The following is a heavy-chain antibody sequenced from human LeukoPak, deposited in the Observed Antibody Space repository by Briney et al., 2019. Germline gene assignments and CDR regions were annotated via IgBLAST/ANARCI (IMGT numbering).Heavy chain of an antibody. D-gene: IGHD7-27*01. CDR2: IYHSGST. CDR3: ARLPGWGTVDY. CDR1: GYSISSGYY. Sequence: PSETLSLTCAVSGYSISSGYYWGWIRQPPGKGLEWIGSIYHSGSTYYNPSLKSRVTISVDTSKNQLSLKLSSVTAADTAVYYCARLPGWGTVDYWGQGTLVTVSS. J-gene: IGHJ4*02. V-gene: IGHV4-38-2*01.